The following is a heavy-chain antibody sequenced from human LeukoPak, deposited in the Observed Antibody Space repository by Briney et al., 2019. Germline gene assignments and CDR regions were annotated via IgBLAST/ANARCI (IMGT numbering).Heavy chain of an antibody. CDR1: GYSFTNYW. CDR2: IYPSDSDT. CDR3: ARIPAANRMDV. Sequence: GESLKISCKGSGYSFTNYWIGWVRQMSGKDLEWMGIIYPSDSDTRYSPSFQGQVTISADKSISTAYLQWSSLKASDTAIYYCARIPAANRMDVWGKGTTVTVSS. D-gene: IGHD2-2*01. J-gene: IGHJ6*04. V-gene: IGHV5-51*01.